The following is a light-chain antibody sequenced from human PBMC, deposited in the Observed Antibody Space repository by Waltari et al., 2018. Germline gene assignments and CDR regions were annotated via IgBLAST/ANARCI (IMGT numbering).Light chain of an antibody. V-gene: IGLV1-44*01. CDR2: SNN. Sequence: QSVLTQPPSASGTPGQRVPISCSGSSSNIGSNPVNWYQQPPGTAPKLLIYSNNQRPSGVPDRFSGSKSGTSASLAISGLQSEDEADYYCAAWDDSLNGLVFGGGTKLTVL. CDR3: AAWDDSLNGLV. J-gene: IGLJ2*01. CDR1: SSNIGSNP.